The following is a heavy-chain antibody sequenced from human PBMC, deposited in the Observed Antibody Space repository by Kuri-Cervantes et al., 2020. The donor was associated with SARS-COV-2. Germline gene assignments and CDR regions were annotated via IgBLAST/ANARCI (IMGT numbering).Heavy chain of an antibody. CDR2: IYYSGST. V-gene: IGHV4-39*01. CDR1: GGSISSSSYY. Sequence: GSLRLSCTVSGGSISSSSYYWGWIRQPPGKGLEWIGSIYYSGSTYYNPSLQSRLTTSVDTSKNQFSLKLSSVTAADTAVYYCARHVAAAGDFDYWGQGTLVTVSS. CDR3: ARHVAAAGDFDY. D-gene: IGHD6-13*01. J-gene: IGHJ4*02.